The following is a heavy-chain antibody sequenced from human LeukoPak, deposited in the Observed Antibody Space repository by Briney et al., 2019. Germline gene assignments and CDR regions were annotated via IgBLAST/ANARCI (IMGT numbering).Heavy chain of an antibody. V-gene: IGHV4-61*02. J-gene: IGHJ5*02. CDR1: GESISSGDCY. Sequence: SETLSLTCTVSGESISSGDCYWSWIRQPAGKGLEWIGCIFTSGSTNYNPSLKSRVTISLDTSKNQFSLRLSSVTAADTAVYYCARRASRLNWIDPWGQGTLVTVSS. CDR2: IFTSGST. CDR3: ARRASRLNWIDP.